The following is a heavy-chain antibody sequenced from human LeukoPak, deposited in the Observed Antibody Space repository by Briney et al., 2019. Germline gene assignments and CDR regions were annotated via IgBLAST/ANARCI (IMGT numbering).Heavy chain of an antibody. V-gene: IGHV3-7*01. CDR3: AREGVVVAATPENY. CDR1: GFTFSSYW. CDR2: IKQEGSEK. D-gene: IGHD2-15*01. J-gene: IGHJ4*02. Sequence: GGSLRLSCAASGFTFSSYWMSCVRQAPGEGREWVANIKQEGSEKYYVDSVKGRFTISRDNAKNSLYLQMNSLRAEDTAVYYCAREGVVVAATPENYWGQRTLVTVSS.